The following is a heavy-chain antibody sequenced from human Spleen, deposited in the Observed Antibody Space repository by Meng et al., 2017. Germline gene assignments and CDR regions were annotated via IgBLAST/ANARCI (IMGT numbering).Heavy chain of an antibody. CDR2: ISSSGSTI. J-gene: IGHJ4*02. Sequence: GGSLRLSCAASGFTFSSYEMNWVRQAPGKGLEWVSYISSSGSTIYYADSVKGRFTISRDNAKNSLYLQMNSLRAEDTAVYYCARTEMATIRDYWGQGTLVTVSS. CDR1: GFTFSSYE. V-gene: IGHV3-48*03. CDR3: ARTEMATIRDY. D-gene: IGHD5-24*01.